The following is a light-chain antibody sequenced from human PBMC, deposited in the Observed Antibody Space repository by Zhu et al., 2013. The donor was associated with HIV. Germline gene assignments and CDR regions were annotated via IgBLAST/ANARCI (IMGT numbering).Light chain of an antibody. V-gene: IGKV1-9*01. CDR3: QQYYTTPRT. J-gene: IGKJ1*01. CDR2: AAS. Sequence: IQLTQSPSSLSASVGDRVTITCRASPGISTYLAWYQQKPGKAPKLLIYAASTLQSGVPSRFSGVGSGTDFTLTISSLQAEDVAVYYCQQYYTTPRTFGQGTKVEIK. CDR1: PGISTY.